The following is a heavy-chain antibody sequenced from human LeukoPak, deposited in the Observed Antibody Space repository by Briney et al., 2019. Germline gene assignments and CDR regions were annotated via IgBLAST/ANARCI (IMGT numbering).Heavy chain of an antibody. CDR1: GFTFSNYA. CDR2: INSDGSST. D-gene: IGHD6-13*01. J-gene: IGHJ4*02. CDR3: ARDAIVGSSWYLGVIGY. V-gene: IGHV3-74*01. Sequence: PGGSLRLSCAASGFTFSNYAMNWVRQAPGKGLVWVSRINSDGSSTSYADSVKGRFTISRDNAKNTLYLQMNSLGAEDTAVYYCARDAIVGSSWYLGVIGYWGQGTLVTVSS.